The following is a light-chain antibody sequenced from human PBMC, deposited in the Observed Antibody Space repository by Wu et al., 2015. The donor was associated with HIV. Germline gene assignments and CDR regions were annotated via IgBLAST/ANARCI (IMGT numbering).Light chain of an antibody. J-gene: IGKJ1*01. CDR1: QNINSW. Sequence: DIQMTQSPSTLSASVGDRVTITCRASQNINSWLAWYQQLPGKAPKLLIYEASSLEPGVPSRFSGSGSGTEFTLTISSLQPDDFATYYCQHYNRYSWTFGQGTKVKSN. CDR3: QHYNRYSWT. CDR2: EAS. V-gene: IGKV1-5*03.